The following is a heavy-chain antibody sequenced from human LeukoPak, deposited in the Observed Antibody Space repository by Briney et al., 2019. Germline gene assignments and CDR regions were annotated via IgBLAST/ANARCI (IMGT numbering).Heavy chain of an antibody. CDR2: INLNSGGT. Sequence: GASVTVSCTASGYTFTVYYMHWVRQAPGQGLEWMGWINLNSGGTNYAQKFQGRGTMTRDTSISTAYMELSRLRSDDTAVYYCAREDYCDYRYWGQGTLVTVSS. CDR1: GYTFTVYY. CDR3: AREDYCDYRY. J-gene: IGHJ4*02. V-gene: IGHV1-2*02. D-gene: IGHD4-17*01.